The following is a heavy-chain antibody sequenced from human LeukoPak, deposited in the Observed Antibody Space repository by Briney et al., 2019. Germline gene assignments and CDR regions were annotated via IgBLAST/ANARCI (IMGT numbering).Heavy chain of an antibody. CDR3: ARSDYGGNSAAFGV. V-gene: IGHV4-59*01. CDR1: GGSISNFF. D-gene: IGHD4-23*01. Sequence: SETLSLTCTVSGGSISNFFWNWVRRPPGKGVEWIGYIYSSGSTYYNPSLKSRLTISLDTSKNQFSLQMSSVTAADTAVYYCARSDYGGNSAAFGVWGQGTMVTVSS. CDR2: IYSSGST. J-gene: IGHJ3*01.